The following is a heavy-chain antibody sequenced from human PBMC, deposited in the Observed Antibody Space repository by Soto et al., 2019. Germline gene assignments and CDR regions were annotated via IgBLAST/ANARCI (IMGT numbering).Heavy chain of an antibody. CDR1: GDSINSDSYY. V-gene: IGHV4-39*07. CDR2: INHRGNT. Sequence: SETLSVTCSVSGDSINSDSYYWGWIRQPPGKGLEWIGKINHRGNTNYNPSLKSRVTISVDTSKNQFSLKLSSVTAADTAVYYCARPRRGNSSSSGSFFYWGQGTLVTVSS. CDR3: ARPRRGNSSSSGSFFY. J-gene: IGHJ4*02. D-gene: IGHD6-6*01.